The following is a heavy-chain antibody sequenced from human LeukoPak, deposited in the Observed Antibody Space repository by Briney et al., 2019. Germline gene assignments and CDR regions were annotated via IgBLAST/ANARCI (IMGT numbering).Heavy chain of an antibody. CDR3: AGAETYYYDSSGYYH. D-gene: IGHD3-22*01. CDR2: IYYSGST. Sequence: PSQTLSLTCTVSGGSISSGDYYWSWIRQPPGKGLEWIGYIYYSGSTYYNPSLKSRVTISVDTSKNQFSLKLSSVTAADTAVYYCAGAETYYYDSSGYYHWGQGTLVTVSS. V-gene: IGHV4-30-4*01. J-gene: IGHJ5*02. CDR1: GGSISSGDYY.